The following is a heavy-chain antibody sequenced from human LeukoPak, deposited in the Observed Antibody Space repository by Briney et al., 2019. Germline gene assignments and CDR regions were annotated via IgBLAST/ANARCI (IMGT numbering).Heavy chain of an antibody. CDR3: ARLKFYDSTGYSPGYYMDV. CDR2: IYGSGIT. J-gene: IGHJ6*03. D-gene: IGHD3-22*01. CDR1: GGSIISNY. V-gene: IGHV4-4*07. Sequence: PSETLSLTCTVSGGSIISNYWSWIRQSAGTGLEWIGRIYGSGITDYNPSLKSRVTMSLDTSRKQYSLRLTSVTAADTAVYYCARLKFYDSTGYSPGYYMDVWGKGTTVSVFS.